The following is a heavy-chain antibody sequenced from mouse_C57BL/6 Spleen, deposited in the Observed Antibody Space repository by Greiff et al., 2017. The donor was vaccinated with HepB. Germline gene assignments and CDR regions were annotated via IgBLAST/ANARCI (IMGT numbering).Heavy chain of an antibody. CDR2: INPGSGGT. CDR1: GYAFTNYL. Sequence: VQLQQSGAELVRPGTSVKVSCKASGYAFTNYLIEWVKQRPGQGHEWIGVINPGSGGTNYNEKFKGKATLTADKSSSTAYMQLSSLTSEDSAVYFCARGRDSTVVANYFDYWGQGTTLTVSS. CDR3: ARGRDSTVVANYFDY. J-gene: IGHJ2*01. V-gene: IGHV1-54*01. D-gene: IGHD1-1*01.